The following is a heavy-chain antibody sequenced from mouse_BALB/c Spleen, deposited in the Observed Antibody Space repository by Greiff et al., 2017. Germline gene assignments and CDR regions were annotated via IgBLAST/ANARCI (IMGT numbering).Heavy chain of an antibody. V-gene: IGHV1-77*01. J-gene: IGHJ4*01. Sequence: VKLVESGAELARPGASVKLSCKASGYTFTDYYINWVKQRTGQGLEWIGEIYPGSGNTYYNEKFKGKATLTADKSSSTAYMQLSSLTSEDSAVYFCARKGVRYAMDYWGQGTSVTVSS. CDR2: IYPGSGNT. D-gene: IGHD2-14*01. CDR1: GYTFTDYY. CDR3: ARKGVRYAMDY.